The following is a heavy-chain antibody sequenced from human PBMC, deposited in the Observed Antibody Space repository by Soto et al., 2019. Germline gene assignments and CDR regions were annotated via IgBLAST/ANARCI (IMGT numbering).Heavy chain of an antibody. CDR2: VNPILSMS. CDR3: ATRYGSGYRAVDY. Sequence: QVQLVQSGAEVKRPGSSVKVSCKASGDTFSFYSINWVRQAPGLGLEWMGRVNPILSMSNYAQRFQGRVTMTADKATSTAYMELSGLRSEDTAMYYCATRYGSGYRAVDYWGQGALVTVSS. CDR1: GDTFSFYS. D-gene: IGHD3-10*01. V-gene: IGHV1-69*04. J-gene: IGHJ4*02.